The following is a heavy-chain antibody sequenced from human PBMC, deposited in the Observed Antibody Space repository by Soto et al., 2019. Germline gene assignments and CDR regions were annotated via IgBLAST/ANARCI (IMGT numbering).Heavy chain of an antibody. J-gene: IGHJ4*02. Sequence: GGSLRLSCAASGFTFSSYNMSWVRQAPGKGLEWLSYISSSSRTVYYADSVKGRFTVSRDNGRNSLYLQMDSLRVDDTAVYYCARDDSISPRLGYWGQGTLVTVSS. CDR1: GFTFSSYN. D-gene: IGHD6-6*01. CDR2: ISSSSRTV. V-gene: IGHV3-48*01. CDR3: ARDDSISPRLGY.